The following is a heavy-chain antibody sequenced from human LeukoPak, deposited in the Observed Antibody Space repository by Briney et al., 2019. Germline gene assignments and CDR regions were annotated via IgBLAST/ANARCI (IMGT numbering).Heavy chain of an antibody. Sequence: GESLKISCKGSGYSFSSYWIGWVRQMPGKGLEWMGIIYPDDSDTRYSPSFQGQVTISADKSISTAYLQWSSLKASDTAMYYCARRGGYGSGSYSFDYWGQGTLVTVSS. CDR1: GYSFSSYW. CDR3: ARRGGYGSGSYSFDY. D-gene: IGHD3-10*01. CDR2: IYPDDSDT. V-gene: IGHV5-51*01. J-gene: IGHJ4*02.